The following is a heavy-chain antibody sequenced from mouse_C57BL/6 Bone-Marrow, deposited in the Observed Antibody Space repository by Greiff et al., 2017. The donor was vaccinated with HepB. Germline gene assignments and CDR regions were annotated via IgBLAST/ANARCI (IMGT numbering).Heavy chain of an antibody. CDR3: ARFGYYGSSYGAMDY. CDR1: GYTFTSYW. J-gene: IGHJ4*01. Sequence: QVQLQQSGAELVMPGASVKLSCKASGYTFTSYWMHWVKQRPGQGLEWIGEIDPSDSYTNYNQKFKGKSTFTVDKSSSTAYMQLSSLTSEDSAVYYCARFGYYGSSYGAMDYWGQGTSVTVSS. V-gene: IGHV1-69*01. D-gene: IGHD1-1*01. CDR2: IDPSDSYT.